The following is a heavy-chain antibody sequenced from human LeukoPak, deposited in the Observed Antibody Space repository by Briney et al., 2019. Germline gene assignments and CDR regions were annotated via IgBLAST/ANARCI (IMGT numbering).Heavy chain of an antibody. CDR3: ARLTPYYDFWSGYYHDAFDI. CDR2: IYYSGST. Sequence: SETLSLTCTVSGGSVSSGSYYWSWIRQPPGKGLEWIGYIYYSGSTNYNPSLKSRVTISVDTSKNQFSLKLSSVTAADTAVYYCARLTPYYDFWSGYYHDAFDIWGQGTMVTVSS. V-gene: IGHV4-61*01. CDR1: GGSVSSGSYY. D-gene: IGHD3-3*01. J-gene: IGHJ3*02.